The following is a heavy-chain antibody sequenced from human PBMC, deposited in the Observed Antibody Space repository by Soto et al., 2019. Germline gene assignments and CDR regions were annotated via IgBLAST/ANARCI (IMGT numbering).Heavy chain of an antibody. CDR1: GFTFSSYI. CDR3: AIFGSGSYSGY. D-gene: IGHD3-10*01. V-gene: IGHV3-21*01. CDR2: ISSSSSYI. Sequence: EVPLVESGGGLVKPGGSLRLSCAASGFTFSSYIMNCVRQAPGKGLEWVSSISSSSSYIYYADSVKGRFTIARDNAKNSLYLQMNSLRAEDTAVYYCAIFGSGSYSGYWGQGTLVTVAS. J-gene: IGHJ4*02.